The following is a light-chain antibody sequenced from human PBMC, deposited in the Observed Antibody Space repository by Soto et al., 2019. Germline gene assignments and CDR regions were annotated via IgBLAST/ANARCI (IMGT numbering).Light chain of an antibody. Sequence: QSALTQPASVSGSPGQSITISCTGTSSDVGGYNYVSWYQQHPGKAPKLMIYDVSNRPSGVSNRFSGSKSGNTASLTISGLQADDEADYYCSSYTSSSTRVVFGGGNKLTVL. J-gene: IGLJ2*01. CDR1: SSDVGGYNY. CDR3: SSYTSSSTRVV. CDR2: DVS. V-gene: IGLV2-14*01.